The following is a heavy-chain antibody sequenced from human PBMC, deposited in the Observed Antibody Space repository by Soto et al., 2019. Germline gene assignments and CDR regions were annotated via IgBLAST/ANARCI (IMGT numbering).Heavy chain of an antibody. D-gene: IGHD4-17*01. CDR3: ARPRSGEGDYTRAWDI. J-gene: IGHJ3*02. CDR2: IYPGDSDT. CDR1: GYSFTSYW. V-gene: IGHV5-51*01. Sequence: GESLKISCKGSGYSFTSYWIGWVRQMPGKGLEWMGIIYPGDSDTRYSPSFQGQVTISADKSISTAYLQWSSLKASDTAMYYCARPRSGEGDYTRAWDIWGQGTMVTASS.